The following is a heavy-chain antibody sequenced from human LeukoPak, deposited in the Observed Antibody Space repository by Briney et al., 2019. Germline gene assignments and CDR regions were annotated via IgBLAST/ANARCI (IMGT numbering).Heavy chain of an antibody. V-gene: IGHV3-21*01. J-gene: IGHJ4*02. CDR2: ISSSSSYI. Sequence: GGSPRLSCAASGFTFSSYSMNWVRQAPGKGLEWVSSISSSSSYIYYADSVKGRFTISRDNAKNSLYLQMNSLRAEDTAVYYCARVLGGVGAAHLFDYWGQGTLVTVSS. CDR1: GFTFSSYS. D-gene: IGHD1-26*01. CDR3: ARVLGGVGAAHLFDY.